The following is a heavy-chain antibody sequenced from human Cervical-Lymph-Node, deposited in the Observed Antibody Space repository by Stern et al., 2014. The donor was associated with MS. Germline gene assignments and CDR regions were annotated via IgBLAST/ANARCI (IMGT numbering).Heavy chain of an antibody. Sequence: VQLAESGAEVKKPGSSVKVSCKTSGDTFSSYAIRWVRQGPGQGLEWMGGIVPIFGTAIYAEKFQGRVTITADVSTNTAYMELSRLGSDDTAVYYCARDSTTGMDVWGQGTTVTVSS. D-gene: IGHD1-1*01. CDR3: ARDSTTGMDV. CDR2: IVPIFGTA. CDR1: GDTFSSYA. V-gene: IGHV1-69*01. J-gene: IGHJ6*02.